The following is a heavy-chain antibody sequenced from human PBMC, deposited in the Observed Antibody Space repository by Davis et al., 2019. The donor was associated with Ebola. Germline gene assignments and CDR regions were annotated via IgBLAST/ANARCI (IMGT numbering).Heavy chain of an antibody. D-gene: IGHD4-17*01. CDR1: GYSFTSYW. Sequence: GESLKISCKGSGYSFTSYWIGWVRQMPGKGLEWMGIIYPGDSDTRYSPSFQGHVTISVDKSINTAYLQWTSLKASDTAMYYCARSSVTTLGWFDPWGQGTLVTVSS. V-gene: IGHV5-51*01. J-gene: IGHJ5*02. CDR3: ARSSVTTLGWFDP. CDR2: IYPGDSDT.